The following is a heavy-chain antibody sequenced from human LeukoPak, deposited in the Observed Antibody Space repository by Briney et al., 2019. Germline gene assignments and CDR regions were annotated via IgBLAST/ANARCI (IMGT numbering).Heavy chain of an antibody. CDR1: GFTFSSYS. D-gene: IGHD3-22*01. Sequence: PGGSLRLSXAASGFTFSSYSMNWVRQAPGKGLEWVSSISSSSSYIYYADSVKGRFTISRDNAKNSLYLQMNSLRAEDTAVYYCAKDLTGFYSSGYVFGYWGQGTLVTVSS. CDR3: AKDLTGFYSSGYVFGY. CDR2: ISSSSSYI. V-gene: IGHV3-21*01. J-gene: IGHJ4*02.